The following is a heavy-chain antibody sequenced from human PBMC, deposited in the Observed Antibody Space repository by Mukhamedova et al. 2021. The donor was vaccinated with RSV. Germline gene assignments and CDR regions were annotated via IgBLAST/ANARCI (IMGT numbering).Heavy chain of an antibody. CDR1: DHH. V-gene: IGHV3-72*01. CDR2: NRDKANGYTT. CDR3: GRVGGWMGGLNGFDF. J-gene: IGHJ3*01. D-gene: IGHD4-23*01. Sequence: DHHMDWVRQAPGKGLEWVGRNRDKANGYTTEYAASVKGRFAISRDVSRNSLYLQMNSLKTEDTAVYYCGRVGGWMGGLNGFDFWG.